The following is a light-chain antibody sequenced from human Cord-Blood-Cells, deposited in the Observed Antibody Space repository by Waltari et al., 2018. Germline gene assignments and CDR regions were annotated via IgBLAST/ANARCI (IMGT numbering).Light chain of an antibody. J-gene: IGKJ5*01. CDR3: QQFNNYPSIT. V-gene: IGKV1D-13*01. CDR2: DAS. Sequence: AIQLTQSPSSLSASVGDRVTITCRASPGISSALAWYYQKPGKAPKLPIYDASSLESGVPSMLSGSVSGRDFTRTISSLRPEDFATYDCQQFNNYPSITFGQGTRLEIK. CDR1: PGISSA.